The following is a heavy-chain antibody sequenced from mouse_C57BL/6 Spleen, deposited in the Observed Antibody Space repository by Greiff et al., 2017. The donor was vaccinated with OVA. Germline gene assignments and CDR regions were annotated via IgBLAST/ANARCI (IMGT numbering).Heavy chain of an antibody. Sequence: VQLQQSGAELVKPGASVKISCKASGYAFSSYWMNWVKQRPGKGLEWIGQIYPGDGDTNYNGKFKGKATLTADKSSSTAYMQLSSLTSQDFAVYFCARRGGRGYAIGCWGRGTSVTVSS. V-gene: IGHV1-80*01. J-gene: IGHJ4*01. D-gene: IGHD3-3*01. CDR3: ARRGGRGYAIGC. CDR1: GYAFSSYW. CDR2: IYPGDGDT.